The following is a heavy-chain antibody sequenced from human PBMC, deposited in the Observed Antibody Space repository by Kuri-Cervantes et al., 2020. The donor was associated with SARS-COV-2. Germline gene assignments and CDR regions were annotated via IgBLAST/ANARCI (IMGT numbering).Heavy chain of an antibody. CDR1: EFTFANYY. CDR2: IKYDGSEK. D-gene: IGHD4-23*01. Sequence: GESLKTCWAAAEFTFANYYMSWVRQSPGKGLEWVSNIKYDGSEKYYVDSERGRFTISRDNAKNSLFLQLNSLTAADTAVYYCARSYGGRYVPFDHWGPGTLVTVSS. J-gene: IGHJ4*02. CDR3: ARSYGGRYVPFDH. V-gene: IGHV3-7*05.